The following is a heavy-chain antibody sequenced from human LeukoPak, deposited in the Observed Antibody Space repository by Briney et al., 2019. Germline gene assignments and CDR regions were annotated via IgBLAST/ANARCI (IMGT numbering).Heavy chain of an antibody. CDR1: GFTVSRHG. J-gene: IGHJ4*02. Sequence: GRSLRLSCAASGFTVSRHGMHWVRQAPGKGLEWMAFISYDGSKKYYADSVKGRFTISRDNSKTTLFLQMDSLRTEDTAVYYCAKDFSTSWGSFDYWGQGTLVTVSS. CDR2: ISYDGSKK. D-gene: IGHD6-13*01. CDR3: AKDFSTSWGSFDY. V-gene: IGHV3-30*18.